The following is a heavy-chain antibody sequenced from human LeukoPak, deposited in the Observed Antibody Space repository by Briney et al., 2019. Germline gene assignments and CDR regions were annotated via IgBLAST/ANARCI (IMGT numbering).Heavy chain of an antibody. CDR1: GYRFTSDW. CDR3: ARHLLTLGESPYFDY. D-gene: IGHD3-16*01. V-gene: IGHV5-10-1*01. Sequence: GESLKISCKGSGYRFTSDWITWVRQMPGKGLEWMGRIDPSDSYTNYNPSFQGHVTISADKSISTAYLQWSSLKASDTAMYYCARHLLTLGESPYFDYWGREPWSPSPQ. CDR2: IDPSDSYT. J-gene: IGHJ4*02.